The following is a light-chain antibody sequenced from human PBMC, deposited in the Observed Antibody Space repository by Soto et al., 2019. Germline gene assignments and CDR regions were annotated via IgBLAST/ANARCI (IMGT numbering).Light chain of an antibody. Sequence: EVVRTQSQATLSVSPGEGATLSCRARQGIDTLLAWYQQRPGQAPRLLIYGASTRAAGLPARFSGSGPGTEFTLHISSLQSEDFAVYYCQQYDNWPITVGGGTNGEI. J-gene: IGKJ4*01. CDR3: QQYDNWPIT. V-gene: IGKV3-15*01. CDR2: GAS. CDR1: QGIDTL.